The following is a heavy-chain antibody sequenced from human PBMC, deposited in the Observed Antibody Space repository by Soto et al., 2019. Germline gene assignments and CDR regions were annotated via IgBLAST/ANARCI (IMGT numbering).Heavy chain of an antibody. CDR3: ARDLSGSNYFDY. Sequence: GGSLRLSCAASGFTFSSYGMHWVRQAPGKWLEWVAVIWYDGSNKYYADSVKGRFTISRDNSKNTLYLQMNSLRAEDTAVYYCARDLSGSNYFDYWGQGTLVTVSS. V-gene: IGHV3-33*01. CDR1: GFTFSSYG. D-gene: IGHD3-10*01. CDR2: IWYDGSNK. J-gene: IGHJ4*02.